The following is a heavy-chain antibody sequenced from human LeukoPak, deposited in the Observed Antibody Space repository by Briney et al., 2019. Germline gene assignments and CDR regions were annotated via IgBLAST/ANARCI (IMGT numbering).Heavy chain of an antibody. V-gene: IGHV1-8*01. D-gene: IGHD1-1*01. Sequence: ASVKVSCKASGYTFTSYDVNWVRQATGQGLEWMGWMNPNSGNTGYAQKLQGRVTMTTDTSTSTAYMELRSLRSDDTAVYYCARDWNWNESFDYWGQGTLVTVSS. J-gene: IGHJ4*02. CDR1: GYTFTSYD. CDR3: ARDWNWNESFDY. CDR2: MNPNSGNT.